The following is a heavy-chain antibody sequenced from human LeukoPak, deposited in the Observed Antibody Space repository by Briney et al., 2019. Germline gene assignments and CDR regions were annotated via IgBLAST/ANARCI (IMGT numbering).Heavy chain of an antibody. Sequence: SQTLSLTCTVSGGSISSGGYYWSWIRQHPGKGLEWIGYIYYSGSTYYNPSLKSRVTISVDTSKNQFSLKLSSVTAADTAVYYCARTGDYCSGGSCYRGAFDIWGQGTMVTVSS. J-gene: IGHJ3*02. CDR3: ARTGDYCSGGSCYRGAFDI. V-gene: IGHV4-31*03. CDR1: GGSISSGGYY. D-gene: IGHD2-15*01. CDR2: IYYSGST.